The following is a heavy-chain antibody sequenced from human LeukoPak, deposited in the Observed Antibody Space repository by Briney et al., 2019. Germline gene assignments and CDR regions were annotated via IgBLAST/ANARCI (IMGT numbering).Heavy chain of an antibody. D-gene: IGHD2/OR15-2a*01. CDR1: GFTFGTFA. CDR3: AKERSFGTWLGDY. V-gene: IGHV3-64*04. J-gene: IGHJ4*02. Sequence: GGSLRLSCSASGFTFGTFAMHWVRQAPGKGLEYISTISSIGGGTDYADSVKGRFTISRDNSKNTLYLQMNSLRAEDTAIYYCAKERSFGTWLGDYWGQGTLVTVSS. CDR2: ISSIGGGT.